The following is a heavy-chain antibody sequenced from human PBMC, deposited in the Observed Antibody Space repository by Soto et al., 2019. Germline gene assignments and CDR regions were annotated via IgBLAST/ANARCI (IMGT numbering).Heavy chain of an antibody. CDR3: ARIGYSSSWYVKVSYYYYYGMDV. Sequence: ASVKVSCKASGYTFTSYDINWVRQATGQGLEWMGWMNPNSGNTGYAQKFQGRVTMTRNTSISTAYMELSSLRSEDTAVYYCARIGYSSSWYVKVSYYYYYGMDVWGQGTTVTV. CDR1: GYTFTSYD. V-gene: IGHV1-8*01. CDR2: MNPNSGNT. D-gene: IGHD6-13*01. J-gene: IGHJ6*02.